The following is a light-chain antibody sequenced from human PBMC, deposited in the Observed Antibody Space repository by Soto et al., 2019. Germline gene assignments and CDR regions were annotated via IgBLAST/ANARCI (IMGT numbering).Light chain of an antibody. CDR2: EGS. Sequence: QSALTQPASVSGSPGQSITISCTGTSSDVGSYNLVSWYQQHPGKAPKLMIYEGSKRPSGVSNRFSGSKSGNTASLTISGLQAEDEADYYCCSYAGSLHVVFGGGTQLTVL. CDR1: SSDVGSYNL. V-gene: IGLV2-23*01. J-gene: IGLJ2*01. CDR3: CSYAGSLHVV.